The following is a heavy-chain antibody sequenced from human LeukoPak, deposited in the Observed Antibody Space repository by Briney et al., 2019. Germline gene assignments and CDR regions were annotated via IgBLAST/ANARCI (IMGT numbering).Heavy chain of an antibody. CDR2: IYPGDSDT. J-gene: IGHJ4*02. Sequence: GESLKISCKGSGYSFTGYWIGWVRQMPGKGLEWMGIIYPGDSDTRYRPSFQGQVTISADDSINTAYLQWSSLKASDTAMYYCARQVGATNFLDYWGQGTLVTVSS. CDR3: ARQVGATNFLDY. V-gene: IGHV5-51*01. CDR1: GYSFTGYW. D-gene: IGHD1-26*01.